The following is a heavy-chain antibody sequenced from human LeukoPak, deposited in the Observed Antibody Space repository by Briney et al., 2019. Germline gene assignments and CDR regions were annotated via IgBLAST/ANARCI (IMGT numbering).Heavy chain of an antibody. CDR1: GGSISSGDYY. CDR3: AREGSSTSPIRGGWFDP. V-gene: IGHV4-30-4*08. Sequence: PSQTLSLTCTVSGGSISSGDYYWSWIRQPPGKGLEWIGYIYYSGSTYYNPSLKSRVTISVDTSKNQFSLKLSSVTAADTAVYCCAREGSSTSPIRGGWFDPWGQGTLVTVSS. J-gene: IGHJ5*02. CDR2: IYYSGST. D-gene: IGHD2-2*01.